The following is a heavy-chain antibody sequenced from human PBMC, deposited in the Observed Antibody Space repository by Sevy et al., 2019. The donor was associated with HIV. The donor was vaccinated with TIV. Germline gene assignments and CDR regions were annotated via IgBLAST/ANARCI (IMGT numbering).Heavy chain of an antibody. D-gene: IGHD2-21*02. J-gene: IGHJ6*02. CDR1: GFTLSPYS. V-gene: IGHV3-48*02. CDR3: ARDAMRGGNSNYYYGMDV. Sequence: GGSLRLSCAASGFTLSPYSMEWVRQAPGKGLEWVSHISSSSNIIYYADSVMGRFTVYRDKAKNSLYLRMDSLRDEDTAVYYCARDAMRGGNSNYYYGMDVWGQGTTVTVSS. CDR2: ISSSSNII.